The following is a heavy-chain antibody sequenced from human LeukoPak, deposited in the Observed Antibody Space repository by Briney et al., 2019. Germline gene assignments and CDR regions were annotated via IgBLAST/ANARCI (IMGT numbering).Heavy chain of an antibody. J-gene: IGHJ4*02. Sequence: GGSLRLSCAASGFTFSSYAMHWVRQAPGKGLEWVSSISSSSSYIYYADSVKGRFTISRDNAKNSLYLQMNSLRAEDTAVYYCARETGGYGELTFDYWGQGTLVTVSS. CDR3: ARETGGYGELTFDY. V-gene: IGHV3-21*01. CDR1: GFTFSSYA. D-gene: IGHD4/OR15-4a*01. CDR2: ISSSSSYI.